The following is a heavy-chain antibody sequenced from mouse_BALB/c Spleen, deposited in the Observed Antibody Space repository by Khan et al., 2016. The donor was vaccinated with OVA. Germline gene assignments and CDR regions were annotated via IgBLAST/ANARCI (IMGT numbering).Heavy chain of an antibody. CDR3: SREWGLYRYAWFAY. CDR1: GFTFSDYY. J-gene: IGHJ3*01. Sequence: EVELVESGGGLVKPGGSLKLSCAASGFTFSDYYMYWVRQTPAKRLEWVATISDGGTYTYYPDSVKGRFTISRDNAKNNLYLQMSSLKSEDAAMYYCSREWGLYRYAWFAYWGQGTLVTVSA. CDR2: ISDGGTYT. V-gene: IGHV5-4*02. D-gene: IGHD2-14*01.